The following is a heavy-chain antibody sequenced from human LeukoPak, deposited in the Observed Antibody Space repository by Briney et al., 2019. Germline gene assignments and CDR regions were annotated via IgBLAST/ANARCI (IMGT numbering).Heavy chain of an antibody. Sequence: GGSLRLSCAVSGFTFSSYAMSWVRQAPRKGLEWVSAISGSGGTTYYADSVKGRFTISRDNSKNTLYLQMNSPRAEDTAVYYCAKDYSSGYDYFDYWGQGTLVTVSS. J-gene: IGHJ4*02. D-gene: IGHD3-22*01. CDR2: ISGSGGTT. CDR1: GFTFSSYA. V-gene: IGHV3-23*01. CDR3: AKDYSSGYDYFDY.